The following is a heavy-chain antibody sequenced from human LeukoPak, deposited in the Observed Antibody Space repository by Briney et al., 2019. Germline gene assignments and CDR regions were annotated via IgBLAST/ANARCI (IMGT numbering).Heavy chain of an antibody. CDR3: ARRYCSSTSCPSYFDY. J-gene: IGHJ4*02. CDR1: GGSISSHY. D-gene: IGHD2-2*01. V-gene: IGHV4-59*08. Sequence: SETLSLTCTVSGGSISSHYWSWIRQPPGKGLEWIGYIYYSGSTNYNPSLKSRVTVSVDTSKNQFSLKLSSVSAADTAVYYCARRYCSSTSCPSYFDYWGQGTLVTVSS. CDR2: IYYSGST.